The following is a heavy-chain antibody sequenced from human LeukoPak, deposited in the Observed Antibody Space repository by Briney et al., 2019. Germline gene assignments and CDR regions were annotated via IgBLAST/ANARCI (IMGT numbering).Heavy chain of an antibody. Sequence: GGSLRLSCAASGFTFSSYAMSWARQAPGKGLEWVSAISGSGGSTYYADSVKGRFTISRDNSKNTLYLQMNSLRAEDTAVYYCAKKGHYYGSGSDYWGQGTLVTVSS. V-gene: IGHV3-23*01. CDR2: ISGSGGST. D-gene: IGHD3-10*01. J-gene: IGHJ4*02. CDR1: GFTFSSYA. CDR3: AKKGHYYGSGSDY.